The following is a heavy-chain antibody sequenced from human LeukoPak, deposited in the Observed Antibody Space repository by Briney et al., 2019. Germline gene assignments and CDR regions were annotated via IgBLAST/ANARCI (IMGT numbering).Heavy chain of an antibody. CDR1: GGSISSSNYY. CDR3: ARDFYYDSSGHYPLDY. Sequence: SETLSLTCTVSGGSISSSNYYWGWIRQPPGKRLEWIGNMYYSGSTYYNPSIKSRVTISVDTSKNQFSLKLSSVTAADTAVYYCARDFYYDSSGHYPLDYWGQGTLVTVSS. J-gene: IGHJ4*02. D-gene: IGHD3-22*01. V-gene: IGHV4-39*07. CDR2: MYYSGST.